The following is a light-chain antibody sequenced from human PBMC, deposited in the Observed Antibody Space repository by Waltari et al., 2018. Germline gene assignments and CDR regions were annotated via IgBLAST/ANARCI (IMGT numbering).Light chain of an antibody. V-gene: IGKV1-39*01. J-gene: IGKJ2*01. CDR1: QLVDNF. CDR3: QQSYTTPYT. Sequence: DIQMTQSPSSLSVSVGDRVTITCRASQLVDNFLNWYQQKPGQAPSLLIYAASSLQSWVPSRFSGRGSGTDFTLTISSLQPEDFATYYCQQSYTTPYTFGQGTRLDIK. CDR2: AAS.